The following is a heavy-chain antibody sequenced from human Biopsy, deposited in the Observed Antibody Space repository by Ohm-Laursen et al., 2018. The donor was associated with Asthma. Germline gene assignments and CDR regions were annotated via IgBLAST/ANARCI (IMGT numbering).Heavy chain of an antibody. CDR1: VSAGTSDY. J-gene: IGHJ4*02. V-gene: IGHV3-53*01. D-gene: IGHD2-2*01. CDR3: ARGGCSNWSHYYFDH. CDR2: SYSGGTS. Sequence: GSLSLSFTSTVSAGTSDYIFWDCLGPRKGLGRVSVSYSGGTSHTADSVRGRFTISRDYSKNTLYLQMHSLTAEDTAVYYCARGGCSNWSHYYFDHWGQGTLVTVSS.